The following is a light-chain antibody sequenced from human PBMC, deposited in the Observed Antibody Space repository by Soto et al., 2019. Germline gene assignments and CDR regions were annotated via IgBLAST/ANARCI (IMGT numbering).Light chain of an antibody. CDR2: GNI. V-gene: IGLV1-40*01. Sequence: SVLTQPPSVSGAPGQRVTFSCTGSSSNIGAGYDVHWYQQFPGTAPKLLISGNINRPSGIPDRFSGSKSGTSASLAITGLQTEDEADYYCQSYDFSLTAYVFGTGTKVTVL. CDR3: QSYDFSLTAYV. J-gene: IGLJ1*01. CDR1: SSNIGAGYD.